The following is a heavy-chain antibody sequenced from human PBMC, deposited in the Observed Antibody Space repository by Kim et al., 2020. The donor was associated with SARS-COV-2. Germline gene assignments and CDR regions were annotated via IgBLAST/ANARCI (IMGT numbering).Heavy chain of an antibody. CDR3: TRARAITGLDP. CDR1: GYTFTDHY. Sequence: ASVKVSCKASGYTFTDHYVHWVRQAPGQGLEWMGWINPDSGATYYEHKFQGRVTVTGDRSISTIHMDLSSLRSDDTAIYYCTRARAITGLDPWGQGPLVT. V-gene: IGHV1-2*02. J-gene: IGHJ5*02. CDR2: INPDSGAT.